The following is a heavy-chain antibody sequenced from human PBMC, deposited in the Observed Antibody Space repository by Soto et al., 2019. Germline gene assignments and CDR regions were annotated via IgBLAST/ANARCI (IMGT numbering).Heavy chain of an antibody. CDR3: AHRLGQSGSSWDSGAFDF. D-gene: IGHD6-13*01. CDR1: GFSLSTSGVS. Sequence: QITLNESGPTLVKPTQILTLTCTFSGFSLSTSGVSVGWIRQPPGKALEWLAFVYWDDDNRYNPSLKSRLTVSKDTSKSLVALIMTNMDPIDTATYYCAHRLGQSGSSWDSGAFDFWGQGTMVTVSS. J-gene: IGHJ3*01. V-gene: IGHV2-5*02. CDR2: VYWDDDN.